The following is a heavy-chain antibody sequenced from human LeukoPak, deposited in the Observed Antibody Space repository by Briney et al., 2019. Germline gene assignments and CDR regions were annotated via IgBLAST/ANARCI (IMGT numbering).Heavy chain of an antibody. CDR1: GFTFDDYA. D-gene: IGHD3-22*01. Sequence: GGSLRLSCAASGFTFDDYAMHWVRQAPGKGLEWVSLISWDGGSTYYADSVKGRFTISRDNAKNSLYLQMNSLRAEDTAVYYCARGYDSSGYYYEEYYFDYWGQGTLVTVSS. J-gene: IGHJ4*02. CDR2: ISWDGGST. V-gene: IGHV3-43D*03. CDR3: ARGYDSSGYYYEEYYFDY.